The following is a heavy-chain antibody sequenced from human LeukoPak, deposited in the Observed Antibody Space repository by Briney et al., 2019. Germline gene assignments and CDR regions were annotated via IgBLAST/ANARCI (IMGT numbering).Heavy chain of an antibody. D-gene: IGHD6-13*01. J-gene: IGHJ6*03. CDR2: ISSSGSTI. CDR1: GGSFSDYY. CDR3: ARALTSRRIAAAAYPPDYYYYYMDV. V-gene: IGHV3-11*04. Sequence: LSLTCAVYGGSFSDYYMSWIRQAPGKGLEWVSYISSSGSTIYYADSVKGRFTISRDNAKNSLYLQMNSLRAEDTAVYYCARALTSRRIAAAAYPPDYYYYYMDVWGKGTTVTVSS.